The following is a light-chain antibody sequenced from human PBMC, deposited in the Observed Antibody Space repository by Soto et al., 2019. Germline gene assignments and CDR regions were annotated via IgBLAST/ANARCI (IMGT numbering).Light chain of an antibody. CDR1: SSDVGYYN. Sequence: QSALTQPASVSGSLGQSITISCTGTSSDVGYYNLVSWYQQHPGKAPKLIIYDDNKRPSGIPDRFSGSKSGTSATLGITGFQTGDEADYDCGSWDSSLSAYVFGTGTKVTVL. V-gene: IGLV1-51*01. CDR3: GSWDSSLSAYV. J-gene: IGLJ1*01. CDR2: DDN.